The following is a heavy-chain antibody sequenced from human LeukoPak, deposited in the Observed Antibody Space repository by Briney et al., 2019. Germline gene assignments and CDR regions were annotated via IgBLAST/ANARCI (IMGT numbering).Heavy chain of an antibody. CDR3: TRERSTGTFDY. D-gene: IGHD4-17*01. CDR1: GGSISSYY. J-gene: IGHJ4*02. CDR2: IYTSGST. Sequence: SETLSLTCTVSGGSISSYYWSWIRQPAGKGLEWIGRIYTSGSTSYNASLRSRLILSVDTSRNQISLTLNSVTAADTAVYYCTRERSTGTFDYCGEGALGSVSS. V-gene: IGHV4-4*07.